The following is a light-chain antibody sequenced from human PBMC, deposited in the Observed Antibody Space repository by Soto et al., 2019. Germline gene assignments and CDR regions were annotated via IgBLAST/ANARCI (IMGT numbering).Light chain of an antibody. Sequence: QSALTQPASVSGSPGQSITISCTGTSSDVGGYIYVSWYQQHPGKAPKLMIYEVSNRPSGVSSRFSGSRSGNTASLTISGLRTEDEADYYCSSYTSSGTLVFGSGTKVTVL. J-gene: IGLJ1*01. V-gene: IGLV2-14*01. CDR3: SSYTSSGTLV. CDR1: SSDVGGYIY. CDR2: EVS.